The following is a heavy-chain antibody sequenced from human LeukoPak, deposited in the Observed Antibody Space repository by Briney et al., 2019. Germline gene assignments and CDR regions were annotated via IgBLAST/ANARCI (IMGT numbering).Heavy chain of an antibody. CDR2: IHTSGST. CDR3: ARDGGSGWYDY. CDR1: GGSIKNYY. D-gene: IGHD6-19*01. V-gene: IGHV4-4*07. J-gene: IGHJ4*02. Sequence: PSETLSLTCTVSGGSIKNYYWNWIRQPAGKGLEWIGRIHTSGSTNYNPSLKSRLTVSVDTSKNQFSLRLTSVTAADTAVYYCARDGGSGWYDYWGQGTLVTVSS.